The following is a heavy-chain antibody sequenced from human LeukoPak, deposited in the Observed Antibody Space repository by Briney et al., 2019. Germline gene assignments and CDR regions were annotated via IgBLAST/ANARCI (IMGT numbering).Heavy chain of an antibody. V-gene: IGHV4-31*03. J-gene: IGHJ5*02. CDR2: MHYSGTT. CDR3: ARYYHDSSGYSNWFDP. Sequence: PSQTLSLTCTVSRGSISSGGNYWTWIRQHPGKGLEWIGYMHYSGTTYYNPSLKSRVTISVDTSKNQFSLKLNSVTAADTAVYYCARYYHDSSGYSNWFDPWGQGSLVTVSS. D-gene: IGHD3-22*01. CDR1: RGSISSGGNY.